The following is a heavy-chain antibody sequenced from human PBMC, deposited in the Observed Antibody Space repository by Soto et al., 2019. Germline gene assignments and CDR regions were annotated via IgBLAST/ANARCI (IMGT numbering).Heavy chain of an antibody. CDR1: SGSISSVTYY. D-gene: IGHD3-10*01. J-gene: IGHJ5*02. CDR2: VYYNENT. CDR3: AVRERYYGGPGSFHL. V-gene: IGHV4-39*01. Sequence: SPTLSLTCSVSSGSISSVTYYWCWIRQTPGKGLEWIGTVYYNENTYYNPSLKSRVTITVDTAKNQFSLNLRSVTAADTARYFCAVRERYYGGPGSFHLWGPGTLVT.